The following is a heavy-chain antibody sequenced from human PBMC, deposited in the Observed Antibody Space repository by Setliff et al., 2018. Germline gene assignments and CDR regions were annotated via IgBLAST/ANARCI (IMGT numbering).Heavy chain of an antibody. Sequence: PSETLSLTCTVSGGSISTTDYYWGWIRQPPGKGLEWIGCVYYSGNTYYSPSLKSRVTMFVDTSKNQFSLMLYSVTAADTAIYYCARGRTTVTFDYWGQGTLVTVSS. CDR3: ARGRTTVTFDY. D-gene: IGHD4-17*01. CDR1: GGSISTTDYY. CDR2: VYYSGNT. J-gene: IGHJ4*02. V-gene: IGHV4-39*07.